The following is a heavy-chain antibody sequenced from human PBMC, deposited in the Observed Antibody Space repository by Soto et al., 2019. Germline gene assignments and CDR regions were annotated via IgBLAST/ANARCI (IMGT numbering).Heavy chain of an antibody. Sequence: QPGGSLRLSCAASGFTLSSYWMSWVRQAPGKGLEWVANIKQDGSQKYYVDSVKGRFTISRDNAKNSVYLQMNGLRAEDTAVYYCARAVAAGGSYWGQGTLVTVSS. D-gene: IGHD6-13*01. CDR2: IKQDGSQK. J-gene: IGHJ4*02. CDR1: GFTLSSYW. V-gene: IGHV3-7*01. CDR3: ARAVAAGGSY.